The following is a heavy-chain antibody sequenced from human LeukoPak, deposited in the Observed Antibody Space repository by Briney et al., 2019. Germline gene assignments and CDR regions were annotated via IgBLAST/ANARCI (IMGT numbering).Heavy chain of an antibody. D-gene: IGHD3-10*01. CDR2: ISTSSTTI. CDR1: GFTFSSYS. Sequence: GGSLRLSCAASGFTFSSYSMNWVRQAPGKGLEWLSYISTSSTTIYYADSVKGRFTISRDNSKNSLYLQMNSLRAEDMALYYCASGYGSDAFDIWGQGTMVTVSS. V-gene: IGHV3-48*01. CDR3: ASGYGSDAFDI. J-gene: IGHJ3*02.